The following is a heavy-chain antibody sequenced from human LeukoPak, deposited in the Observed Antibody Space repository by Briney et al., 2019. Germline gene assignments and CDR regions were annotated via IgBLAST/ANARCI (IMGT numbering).Heavy chain of an antibody. J-gene: IGHJ4*02. CDR2: IYYSGTT. Sequence: SETLSLTCTVSGGSISGYYWTWIRQPPRQGLEWIGYIYYSGTTNYNPSLKSRLTLSVHTSKNQFSLRLTSVTAADTAVYYCARHLGVTGTFDYWGQGALVTVSS. V-gene: IGHV4-59*08. D-gene: IGHD6-19*01. CDR3: ARHLGVTGTFDY. CDR1: GGSISGYY.